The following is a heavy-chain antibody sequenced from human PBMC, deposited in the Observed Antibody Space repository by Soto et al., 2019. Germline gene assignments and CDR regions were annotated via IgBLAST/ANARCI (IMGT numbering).Heavy chain of an antibody. Sequence: GESLKISCKGSGYSFTSYWISWVRQMPGKGLEWMGRIDPSDSYTNYSPSFQGHVTISADKSISTAYLQWSSLKASDTAMYYCAIRDITIVGSYDYGMDVWGQGTTVTAS. CDR2: IDPSDSYT. CDR3: AIRDITIVGSYDYGMDV. D-gene: IGHD3-10*01. CDR1: GYSFTSYW. V-gene: IGHV5-10-1*01. J-gene: IGHJ6*02.